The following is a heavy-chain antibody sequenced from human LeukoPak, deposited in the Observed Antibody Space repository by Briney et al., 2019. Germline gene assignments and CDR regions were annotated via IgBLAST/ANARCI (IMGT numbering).Heavy chain of an antibody. J-gene: IGHJ5*02. CDR2: IYHSGST. CDR1: GYSISSGYY. Sequence: SETLSLTCAVSGYSISSGYYWGWIRQPPEKGLEWIGSIYHSGSTYYNPALKSRVTISVDTSKNQFSLKVSSVTAADTAVYYCARLMDDFWSGYFTTFDPWGQGTLVTVSS. CDR3: ARLMDDFWSGYFTTFDP. V-gene: IGHV4-38-2*01. D-gene: IGHD3-3*01.